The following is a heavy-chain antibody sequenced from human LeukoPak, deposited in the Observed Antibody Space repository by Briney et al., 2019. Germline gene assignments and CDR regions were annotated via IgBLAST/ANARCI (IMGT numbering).Heavy chain of an antibody. D-gene: IGHD2-15*01. V-gene: IGHV3-74*01. CDR2: ISTDGYTT. CDR3: VVGGSPGY. Sequence: SGGSLRLSCAASGFAFSAYKMHWVRQAPRKGLVWVSRISTDGYTTDYADFVQGRFTASRDNTKNTWSLEMNSLRAEDTAVYYCVVGGSPGYWGQGTLVTVSS. J-gene: IGHJ4*02. CDR1: GFAFSAYK.